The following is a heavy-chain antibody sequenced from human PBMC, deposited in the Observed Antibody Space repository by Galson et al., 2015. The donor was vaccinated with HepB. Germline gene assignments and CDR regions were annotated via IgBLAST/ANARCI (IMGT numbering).Heavy chain of an antibody. J-gene: IGHJ2*01. CDR2: IHGNGVTI. CDR1: GFTFRNYA. V-gene: IGHV3-23*01. Sequence: SLRLSCAGSGFTFRNYAMTWVRRAPGKGLEWVSGIHGNGVTIKYADSVKGRFTISRDDSRNMLYLQMNNLRTEDTALYYCAKDSIAGDGHWYFDVWGRGTVVTVSS. CDR3: AKDSIAGDGHWYFDV. D-gene: IGHD2-21*01.